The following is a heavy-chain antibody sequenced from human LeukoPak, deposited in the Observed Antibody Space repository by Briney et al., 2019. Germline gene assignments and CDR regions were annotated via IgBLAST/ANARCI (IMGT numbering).Heavy chain of an antibody. J-gene: IGHJ4*02. CDR2: SRNKAKSYTT. D-gene: IGHD6-19*01. CDR1: GFTFSDHF. CDR3: VRVGSVAGSDYLDY. Sequence: GGSLRLSCVVSGFTFSDHFMDWVRQAPGKGLEWVGRSRNKAKSYTTEYAASVKGRFTISRDDSKNSLYLQMNSLKTEDTAVYYCVRVGSVAGSDYLDYWGQGTLVTVSS. V-gene: IGHV3-72*01.